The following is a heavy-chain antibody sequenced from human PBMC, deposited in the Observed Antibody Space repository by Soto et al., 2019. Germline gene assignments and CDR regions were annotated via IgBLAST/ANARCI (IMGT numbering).Heavy chain of an antibody. D-gene: IGHD6-19*01. V-gene: IGHV1-69*13. J-gene: IGHJ4*02. CDR2: IIPIFGTA. CDR1: GGTFSSYA. Sequence: SVKVSCKASGGTFSSYAVSWVRQAPGQGLEWMGGIIPIFGTANYAQKFQGRVTITADESTSTAYMELSSLRSEDTAVYYCARYASTAVAGFDYWGQGTLVTVSS. CDR3: ARYASTAVAGFDY.